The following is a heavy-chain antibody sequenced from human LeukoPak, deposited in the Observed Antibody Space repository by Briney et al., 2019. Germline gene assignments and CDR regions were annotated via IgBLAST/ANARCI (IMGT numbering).Heavy chain of an antibody. CDR2: IYPSGST. V-gene: IGHV4-4*07. Sequence: PSETLSLTCTVSGGSISSYYWGWMRQPAGKALEWIGRIYPSGSTDYNPSLKSRVTMSADTSQNQFSLKMTSVTAADTAVYYCARGASTTWPGNFDYWGQGTLVTVSS. J-gene: IGHJ4*02. CDR3: ARGASTTWPGNFDY. CDR1: GGSISSYY. D-gene: IGHD1-14*01.